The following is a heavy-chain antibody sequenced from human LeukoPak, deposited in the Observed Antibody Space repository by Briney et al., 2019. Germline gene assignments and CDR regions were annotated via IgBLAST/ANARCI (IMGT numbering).Heavy chain of an antibody. J-gene: IGHJ4*02. V-gene: IGHV1-69*04. D-gene: IGHD3-22*01. CDR1: GGTFSSYA. Sequence: SVKVSCKASGGTFSSYAISWVRQAPGQGLEWMGRIIPILGIANYAQKFQGRVTITADKSTSTAYMELSSLRSEDTAVYYCARDYYDSHAGSYYFDYWGQGTLVTVSS. CDR3: ARDYYDSHAGSYYFDY. CDR2: IIPILGIA.